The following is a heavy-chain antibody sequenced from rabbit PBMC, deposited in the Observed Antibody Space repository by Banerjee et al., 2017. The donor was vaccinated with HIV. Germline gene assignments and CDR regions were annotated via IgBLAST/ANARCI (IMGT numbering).Heavy chain of an antibody. CDR1: GIDFSIHYY. V-gene: IGHV1S45*01. D-gene: IGHD4-1*01. Sequence: QEQLVESGGGLVQPGGTLTLTCKASGIDFSIHYYMCWVRQAPGKGLEYIACIYTSSGITDYASWAKGRFTISKTSSTTVTLQMTSLTAADTATYFCARDLAGAIGWNFSLWGPGTLVTVS. J-gene: IGHJ4*01. CDR2: IYTSSGIT. CDR3: ARDLAGAIGWNFSL.